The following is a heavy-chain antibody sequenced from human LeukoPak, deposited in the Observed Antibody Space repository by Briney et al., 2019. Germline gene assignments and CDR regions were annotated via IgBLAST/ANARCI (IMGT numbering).Heavy chain of an antibody. Sequence: SVKVSRKASGGTFSSYAISWVRQAPGQGLEWMGRIIPILGIANYAQKFQGRVTITADKSTSTAYMELSSLRSEDTAVYYCARELRPPYYYYGMDVWGQGTTVTVSS. V-gene: IGHV1-69*04. CDR2: IIPILGIA. D-gene: IGHD5-12*01. CDR3: ARELRPPYYYYGMDV. J-gene: IGHJ6*02. CDR1: GGTFSSYA.